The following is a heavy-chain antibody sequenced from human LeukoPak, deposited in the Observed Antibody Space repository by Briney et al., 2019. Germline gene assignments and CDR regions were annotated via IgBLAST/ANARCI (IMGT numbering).Heavy chain of an antibody. D-gene: IGHD1-26*01. CDR3: ARSVGGGSLNY. J-gene: IGHJ4*02. V-gene: IGHV1-8*01. CDR1: RYTFTGYY. CDR2: MNPKSGNT. Sequence: ASVKDSCQASRYTFTGYYMYTVRQAPGQGLDGVGWMNPKSGNTGNAHKFQGRVTMARNTSISTAYMELSSQRSEDTAVYYCARSVGGGSLNYWGQGTLVTVSS.